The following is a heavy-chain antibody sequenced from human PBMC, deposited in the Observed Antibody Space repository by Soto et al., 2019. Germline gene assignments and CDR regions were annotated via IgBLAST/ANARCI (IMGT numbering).Heavy chain of an antibody. CDR2: IKSKTDGGTT. V-gene: IGHV3-15*01. CDR1: GFTFSNAW. Sequence: PGGSLRLSCAASGFTFSNAWMSWVRQAPGKGLEWVGRIKSKTDGGTTDYAAPVKGRFTISRDDSKNTLYLQMNSLKTEDTAVYYCTTKGFWSGYYPDPNYSYYYMDVWGKGTTVTVSS. J-gene: IGHJ6*03. CDR3: TTKGFWSGYYPDPNYSYYYMDV. D-gene: IGHD3-3*01.